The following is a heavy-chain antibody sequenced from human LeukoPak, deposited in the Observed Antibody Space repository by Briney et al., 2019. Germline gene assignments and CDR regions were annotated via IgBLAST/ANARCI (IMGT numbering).Heavy chain of an antibody. J-gene: IGHJ4*02. Sequence: GGSLRLSCAASGFTVSSNYMSWVRQAPGKGLEWVSLIYSGGSTYYADSVKGRFTISRDNAKNSQYLQMNSLRAEDTAIYYCTRVGYIDEGIDYWGQGTLVTVSS. CDR1: GFTVSSNY. V-gene: IGHV3-53*03. CDR3: TRVGYIDEGIDY. CDR2: IYSGGST. D-gene: IGHD5-24*01.